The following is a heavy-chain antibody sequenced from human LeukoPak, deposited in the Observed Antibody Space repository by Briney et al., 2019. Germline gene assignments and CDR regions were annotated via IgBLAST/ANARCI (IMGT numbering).Heavy chain of an antibody. Sequence: PSETLSLTCTVSGGSISSYYWSWIRQPPGKGLEWIGYIYYSGSTNYNPSLKSRVTISVDTSKNQFSLKLSSVTAADTAVYYWAGGGGRYGSGNGGFDYWGQGTLVTVSS. D-gene: IGHD3-10*01. V-gene: IGHV4-59*01. CDR1: GGSISSYY. CDR2: IYYSGST. J-gene: IGHJ4*02. CDR3: AGGGGRYGSGNGGFDY.